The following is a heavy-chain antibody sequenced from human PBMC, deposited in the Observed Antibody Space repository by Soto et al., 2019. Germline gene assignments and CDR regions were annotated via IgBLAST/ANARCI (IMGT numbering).Heavy chain of an antibody. J-gene: IGHJ6*02. Sequence: XESLKISCKGSGYSFTSYWIGWVRQMPGKGLEWMGIIYPGDSDTRYSPSFQGQVTISADKSISTAYLQWSSLKASDTAMYYCARRNYGSGGGYGMDVWGQGTTVTVSS. CDR3: ARRNYGSGGGYGMDV. D-gene: IGHD3-10*01. CDR1: GYSFTSYW. CDR2: IYPGDSDT. V-gene: IGHV5-51*01.